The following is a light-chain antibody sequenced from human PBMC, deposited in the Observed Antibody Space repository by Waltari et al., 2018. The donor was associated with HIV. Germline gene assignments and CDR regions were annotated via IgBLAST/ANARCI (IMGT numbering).Light chain of an antibody. Sequence: QSLLTPPPSASGTPGQRVTISCSGSSSTIGSKTVNWYPQLPGTAPKPPIFSDNQRPSGGPTRLLGSESGSSASLAISGLQSEDDADYSFAAWDDSRSGVVVGGGTRLTVL. J-gene: IGLJ2*01. CDR3: AAWDDSRSGVV. V-gene: IGLV1-44*01. CDR2: SDN. CDR1: SSTIGSKT.